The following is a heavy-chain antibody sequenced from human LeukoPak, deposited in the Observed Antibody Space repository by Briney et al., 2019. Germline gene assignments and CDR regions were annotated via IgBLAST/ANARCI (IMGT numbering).Heavy chain of an antibody. CDR2: IYSSDSIGSTNT. J-gene: IGHJ4*02. CDR3: ARQDTVASFNY. V-gene: IGHV4-59*08. D-gene: IGHD5-12*01. CDR1: GGSVSNSY. Sequence: PSETLSLTCTVSGGSVSNSYWSWIRQPPGKGLEWIGYIYSSDSIGSTNTNYNPALKSRVTISVDTSKNQFSLRLSSVTAADTAVYYCARQDTVASFNYWGQGTLVTVSS.